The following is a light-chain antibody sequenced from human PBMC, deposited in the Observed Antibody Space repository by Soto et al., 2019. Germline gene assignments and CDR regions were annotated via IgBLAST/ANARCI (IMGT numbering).Light chain of an antibody. CDR2: NNS. J-gene: IGLJ3*02. Sequence: TQPPSASGTPGQRVTISCSGSSSNIGSRSVNWYQQLPGTAPKLLIHNNSQRPSGVPDRFSGSKSGTSAPLAISGLQSEDEADYYCAAWDDSLSCPVFCGGTKVTVL. CDR3: AAWDDSLSCPV. V-gene: IGLV1-44*01. CDR1: SSNIGSRS.